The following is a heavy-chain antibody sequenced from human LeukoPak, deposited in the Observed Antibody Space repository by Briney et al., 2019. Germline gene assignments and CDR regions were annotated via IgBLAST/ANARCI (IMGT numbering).Heavy chain of an antibody. V-gene: IGHV1-24*01. CDR3: ATDSGSSGWWYFDY. J-gene: IGHJ4*02. Sequence: ASVKVSCKVSGYTLTELSMHWVRQAPGKGLEWMGGFDPEDGETIYAQKFQGRVTMTEDTSTDTAYMELSSLRSEDTAVYYCATDSGSSGWWYFDYWGQGTLVTVSS. CDR2: FDPEDGET. CDR1: GYTLTELS. D-gene: IGHD6-19*01.